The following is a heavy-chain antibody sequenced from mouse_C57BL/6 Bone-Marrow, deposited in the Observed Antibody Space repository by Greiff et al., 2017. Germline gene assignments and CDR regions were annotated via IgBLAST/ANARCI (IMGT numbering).Heavy chain of an antibody. CDR3: AKTAQAYYAMDY. CDR1: GFTFSSYG. CDR2: ISSGGSYT. J-gene: IGHJ4*01. D-gene: IGHD3-2*02. Sequence: EVHLVESGGDLVKPGGSLKLSCAASGFTFSSYGMSWVRQTPDKRLEWVATISSGGSYTYYPDSVKGRFTISRDNAKNTLYLQMSSLKSEDTAMYYCAKTAQAYYAMDYWGQGTSVTVSS. V-gene: IGHV5-6*01.